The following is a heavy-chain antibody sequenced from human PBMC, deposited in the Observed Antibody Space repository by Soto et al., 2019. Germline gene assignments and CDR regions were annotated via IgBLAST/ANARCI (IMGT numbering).Heavy chain of an antibody. CDR3: AKHGGSGIYYNYFDY. D-gene: IGHD3-10*01. V-gene: IGHV3-23*01. CDR2: ISGSGGST. CDR1: GFSFSNYA. Sequence: PGGSLRLSCAASGFSFSNYAMSWVRLAPGKGLEWVSGISGSGGSTYFADSVEGRFTISRDNFKNTLYLQMNSLRAEDTAVYFCAKHGGSGIYYNYFDYWGQGALVTVSS. J-gene: IGHJ4*02.